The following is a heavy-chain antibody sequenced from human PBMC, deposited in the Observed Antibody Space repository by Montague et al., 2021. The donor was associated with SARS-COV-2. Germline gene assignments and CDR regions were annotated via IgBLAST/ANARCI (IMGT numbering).Heavy chain of an antibody. J-gene: IGHJ4*02. CDR1: GFSFSDYY. V-gene: IGHV3-11*01. CDR2: ITSFSTT. CDR3: ARGAKSIAY. Sequence: SLRLSCAASGFSFSDYYMSWVRQAPGKGLEWVSHITSFSTTYYADFVKGRFTISRDNAKNSLYLQMNSLRAEDTAVYFCARGAKSIAYWGQGTLVSVSS.